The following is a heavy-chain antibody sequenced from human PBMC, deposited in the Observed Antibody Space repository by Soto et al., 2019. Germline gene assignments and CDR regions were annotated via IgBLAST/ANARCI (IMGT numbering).Heavy chain of an antibody. D-gene: IGHD2-15*01. CDR3: ARGAAVAATPLYYYYYGMDV. CDR2: IIPIFGTA. Sequence: QVQLVQSGAEVKKPGSSVKVSCKASGGTFSSYAISWVRQAPGQGLEWMGGIIPIFGTANYAQKFQGRVTITADESTSTAYMELSSLRSEDTAVYYCARGAAVAATPLYYYYYGMDVWGQGTTVTVSS. J-gene: IGHJ6*02. V-gene: IGHV1-69*01. CDR1: GGTFSSYA.